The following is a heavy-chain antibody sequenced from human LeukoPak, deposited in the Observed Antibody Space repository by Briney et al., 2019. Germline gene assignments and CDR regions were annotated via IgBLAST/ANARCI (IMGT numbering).Heavy chain of an antibody. CDR1: GFTFNIYA. CDR3: ARDGATYCSSTSCVRYYYMDV. V-gene: IGHV3-30-3*01. Sequence: GGSLRLSCAASGFTFNIYAMHWVRQAPGKGLEWVAVISYDGSNKYYADSVKGRFTNSRDNSKNTLYLQMNSLRAEDTAVYYCARDGATYCSSTSCVRYYYMDVWGKGTTVTVSS. J-gene: IGHJ6*03. D-gene: IGHD2-2*01. CDR2: ISYDGSNK.